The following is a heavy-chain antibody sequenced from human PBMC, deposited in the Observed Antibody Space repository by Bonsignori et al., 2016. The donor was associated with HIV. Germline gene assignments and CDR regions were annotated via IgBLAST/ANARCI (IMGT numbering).Heavy chain of an antibody. D-gene: IGHD3-22*01. V-gene: IGHV3-23*03. CDR2: IYSGGSST. J-gene: IGHJ4*02. CDR3: AKDKTYYYDSSGQETLYYFDY. Sequence: VRQAPGKGLEWVSVIYSGGSSTYYADSVKGRFTISRDNSKNTLYLQMNSLRAEDTAVYYCAKDKTYYYDSSGQETLYYFDYWGQGTLVTVSS.